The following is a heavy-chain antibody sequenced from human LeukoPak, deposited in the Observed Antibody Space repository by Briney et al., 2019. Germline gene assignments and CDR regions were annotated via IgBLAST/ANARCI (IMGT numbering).Heavy chain of an antibody. CDR3: ARGPSYLQH. Sequence: SQTLSLTCAISGDSVSSNSATWNWIRQSPSRGLEWRGRTYDRAKWYQYYAVSVKGRITINPDTSKNQFSLQLNCVTPEDTAVYYCARGPSYLQHWGQGTLVTVSS. CDR1: GDSVSSNSAT. CDR2: TYDRAKWYQ. V-gene: IGHV6-1*01. J-gene: IGHJ1*01.